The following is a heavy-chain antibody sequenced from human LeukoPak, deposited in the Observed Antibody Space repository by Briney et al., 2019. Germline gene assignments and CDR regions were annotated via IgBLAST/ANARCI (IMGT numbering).Heavy chain of an antibody. D-gene: IGHD3-10*01. CDR3: AKERGSGSYLWAPPTYNWFDP. CDR2: ISGSGGST. V-gene: IGHV3-23*01. J-gene: IGHJ5*02. CDR1: GFPFSSYA. Sequence: HPGGSLRLSCAASGFPFSSYAMSWVRQAPGKGLEWVSAISGSGGSTYYADSVKGRFTISRDNSKNTLYLQMNSLRAEDTAVYYCAKERGSGSYLWAPPTYNWFDPWGQGTLVTVSS.